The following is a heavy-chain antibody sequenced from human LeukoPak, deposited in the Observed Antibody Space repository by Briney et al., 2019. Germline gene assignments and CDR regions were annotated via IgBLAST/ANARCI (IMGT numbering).Heavy chain of an antibody. Sequence: GGTLRLSCAASGFTFSSYAMSWVRQAPGKGLEWVSGISGSGASTYYADSVKGRFTISRDSSKNTLYLQMNRLRAEDAAVYYCAKAPVTTCSGAYCYPFDYWGQGTLVIVSS. D-gene: IGHD2-21*01. J-gene: IGHJ4*02. CDR2: ISGSGAST. CDR3: AKAPVTTCSGAYCYPFDY. V-gene: IGHV3-23*01. CDR1: GFTFSSYA.